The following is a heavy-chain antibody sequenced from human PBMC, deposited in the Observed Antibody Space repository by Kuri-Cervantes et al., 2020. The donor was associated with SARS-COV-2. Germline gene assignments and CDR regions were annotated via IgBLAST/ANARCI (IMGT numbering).Heavy chain of an antibody. V-gene: IGHV1-24*01. CDR2: FDPEDGET. Sequence: AAVKVSCQVSGYTLTELSMHWVRQAPGKGLEWMGGFDPEDGETIYAQKFQGRVTMTEDTSTDTAYMELSSLRSEDTAVYYCATDHIAAAGLFDYWGQGTLVTVSS. J-gene: IGHJ4*02. D-gene: IGHD6-13*01. CDR1: GYTLTELS. CDR3: ATDHIAAAGLFDY.